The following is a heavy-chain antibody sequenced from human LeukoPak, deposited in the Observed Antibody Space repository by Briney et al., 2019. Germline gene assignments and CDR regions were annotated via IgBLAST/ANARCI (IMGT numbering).Heavy chain of an antibody. V-gene: IGHV1-2*02. CDR3: ARDPNYYGSGRDNWFDP. J-gene: IGHJ5*02. Sequence: GASVKVSCKASGYTFTGYYMYWVRQAPGQGLEWMGWINPNSGGTNYAQKFQGRVTMTRDTSISTAYMELTRLRSDDTAVYYCARDPNYYGSGRDNWFDPWGQGTLVTVSS. CDR1: GYTFTGYY. D-gene: IGHD3-10*01. CDR2: INPNSGGT.